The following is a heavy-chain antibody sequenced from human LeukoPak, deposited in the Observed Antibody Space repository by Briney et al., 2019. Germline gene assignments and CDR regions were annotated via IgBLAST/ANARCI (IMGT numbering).Heavy chain of an antibody. CDR3: AKDEHDYGDYGDPDDY. V-gene: IGHV3-23*01. CDR1: GFTFSSYA. Sequence: PGGSLRLSCAASGFTFSSYAMSWVRQAPGKGLEWVSAISGSGGSTYYADSVKGRFTISRDNSKNTLYLQMNSLRAEDTAVYYCAKDEHDYGDYGDPDDYWGQGTLVTVSS. D-gene: IGHD4-17*01. CDR2: ISGSGGST. J-gene: IGHJ4*02.